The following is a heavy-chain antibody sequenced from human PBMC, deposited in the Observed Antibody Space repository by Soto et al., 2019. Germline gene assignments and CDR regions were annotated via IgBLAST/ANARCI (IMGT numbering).Heavy chain of an antibody. J-gene: IGHJ5*02. CDR2: MHYSGIA. CDR1: GGSISSGAYY. D-gene: IGHD3-22*01. Sequence: QVQLQESGPGLVKPSQTLSLTCTVSGGSISSGAYYWSWIRQHSEKGLEWIGYMHYSGIAYYNPSLPTRVTISVATSNNHFSLKLSSVTASDTAVYYCARYYFDTSVYSTLFDPWGRGTLVTFSS. V-gene: IGHV4-31*03. CDR3: ARYYFDTSVYSTLFDP.